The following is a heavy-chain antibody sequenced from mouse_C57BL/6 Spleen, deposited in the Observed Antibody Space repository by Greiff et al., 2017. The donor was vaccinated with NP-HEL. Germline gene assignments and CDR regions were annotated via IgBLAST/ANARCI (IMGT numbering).Heavy chain of an antibody. CDR1: GYSFTGYY. CDR2: INPSTGGT. J-gene: IGHJ4*01. CDR3: TRLGSTMVTTGAMEY. Sequence: VHVKQSGPELVKPGASVKISCKASGYSFTGYYMHWVKQSPEQSLEWIGEINPSTGGTTYNQKFKAKATLTVDKSSSTAYMQLKSLTSEDSAVYCCTRLGSTMVTTGAMEYWGEGTPVTVSS. V-gene: IGHV1-42*01. D-gene: IGHD2-1*01.